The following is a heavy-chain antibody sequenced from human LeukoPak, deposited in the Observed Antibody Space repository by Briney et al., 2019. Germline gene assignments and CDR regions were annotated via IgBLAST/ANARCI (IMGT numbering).Heavy chain of an antibody. Sequence: PSETLSLTCTVSGGSISSYYWSWIRQPPGKGLEWIGYIYYSGSTNYNPSLKSRVTISVDTSKNQLSLKLSSVTAADTAVYYCASVGIDSPGIYYYYMDVWGKGTTVTVSS. V-gene: IGHV4-59*01. CDR2: IYYSGST. CDR1: GGSISSYY. J-gene: IGHJ6*03. D-gene: IGHD1-26*01. CDR3: ASVGIDSPGIYYYYMDV.